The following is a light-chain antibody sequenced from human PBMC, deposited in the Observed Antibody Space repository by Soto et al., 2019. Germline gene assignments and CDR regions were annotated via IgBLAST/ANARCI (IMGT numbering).Light chain of an antibody. J-gene: IGKJ1*01. CDR2: GAS. Sequence: EIVLTQSPGTLSLSPGETATLSCRASQSVTDNYVAWYKQNPGQAPRLLIHGASNRATGLPDRFSGSGSGTDFTLTISSLQSEDFAVYYCQQYNNWQWTFGQGTKVDIK. CDR1: QSVTDN. CDR3: QQYNNWQWT. V-gene: IGKV3D-15*01.